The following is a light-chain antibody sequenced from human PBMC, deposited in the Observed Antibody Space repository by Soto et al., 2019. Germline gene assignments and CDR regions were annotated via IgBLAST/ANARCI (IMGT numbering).Light chain of an antibody. CDR2: DAS. Sequence: EIVLTQSPATLSLSPGEGATLSCRASQSVSNFLAWYQQKPGQAPRLLIYDASNRATGIPARFSGSGSGTDFTLTISSLEPEDFAVYYCQQRSSWWTFGQGTKVDIK. CDR1: QSVSNF. CDR3: QQRSSWWT. J-gene: IGKJ1*01. V-gene: IGKV3-11*01.